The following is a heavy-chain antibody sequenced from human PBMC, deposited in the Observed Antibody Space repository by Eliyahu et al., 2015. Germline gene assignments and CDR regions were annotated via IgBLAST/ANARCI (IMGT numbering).Heavy chain of an antibody. V-gene: IGHV3-9*01. CDR2: ISWNSGSI. CDR3: AKGSRAAGLDY. J-gene: IGHJ4*02. D-gene: IGHD6-13*01. Sequence: EVQLVESGGGLVQXGXSLXLSXAASGFTFDDXAMHWXRQAPGKGLEWVSGISWNSGSIGYADSVKGRFTISRDNAKNSLYLQMNSLRAEDTALYYCAKGSRAAGLDYWGQGTLVTVSS. CDR1: GFTFDDXA.